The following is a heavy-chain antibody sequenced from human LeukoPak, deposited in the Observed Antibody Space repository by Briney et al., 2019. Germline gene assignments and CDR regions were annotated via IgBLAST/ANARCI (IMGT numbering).Heavy chain of an antibody. CDR1: GGSISSGSYY. Sequence: PSETLPLTCTVSGGSISSGSYYWGWIRQPPGKGLEWIGNIYYSGSTHYNPSLKSRVTISVDTSKNHFSLKLSSVTAADTAVYYCARLPYSSGWFDAFDIWGQGTMVTVSS. CDR3: ARLPYSSGWFDAFDI. J-gene: IGHJ3*02. CDR2: IYYSGST. V-gene: IGHV4-39*01. D-gene: IGHD6-19*01.